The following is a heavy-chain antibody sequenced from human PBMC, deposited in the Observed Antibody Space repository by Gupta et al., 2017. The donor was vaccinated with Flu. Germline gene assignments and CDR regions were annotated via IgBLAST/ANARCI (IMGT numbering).Heavy chain of an antibody. CDR2: IFSNDEK. CDR3: ARILTGTAAAYAFDI. V-gene: IGHV2-26*01. J-gene: IGHJ3*02. Sequence: WLAHIFSNDEKSYSTSLKSRLTISKDTSKSQVVLTMTNMDPVDTATYYCARILTGTAAAYAFDIWGQGTMVTVSS. D-gene: IGHD6-13*01.